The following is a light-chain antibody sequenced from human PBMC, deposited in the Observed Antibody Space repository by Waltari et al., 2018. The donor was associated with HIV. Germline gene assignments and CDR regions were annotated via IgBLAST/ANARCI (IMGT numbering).Light chain of an antibody. Sequence: SSELAQDPAVSVALGQTVMITCKGDSVRSYYASWYQQKPGQAPVLVVYGENNRPSGIPDRFSGSSSGNTASLTIAGAQAEDEADYYCNSRDSSGHWFFGGGTKVTVL. CDR3: NSRDSSGHWF. CDR2: GEN. CDR1: SVRSYY. J-gene: IGLJ3*02. V-gene: IGLV3-19*01.